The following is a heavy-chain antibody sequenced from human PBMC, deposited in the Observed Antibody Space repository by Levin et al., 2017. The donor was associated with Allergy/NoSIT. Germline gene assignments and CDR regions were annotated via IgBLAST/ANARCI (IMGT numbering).Heavy chain of an antibody. CDR3: ARDRGYCSGGSCPSQNLFDY. V-gene: IGHV3-7*01. D-gene: IGHD2-15*01. J-gene: IGHJ4*02. CDR1: GFTFSSHW. Sequence: ETLSLTCAASGFTFSSHWMSWVRQAPGKGLEWVANIKQDGSEIYYVDSVKGRFTISRDNAKNSLYLQMNSLRAEDTAVYYCARDRGYCSGGSCPSQNLFDYWGQGTLVTVSS. CDR2: IKQDGSEI.